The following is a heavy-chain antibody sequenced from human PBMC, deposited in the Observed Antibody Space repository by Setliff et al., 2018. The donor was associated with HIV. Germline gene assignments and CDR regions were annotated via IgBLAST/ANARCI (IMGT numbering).Heavy chain of an antibody. CDR2: INHSGST. D-gene: IGHD3-22*01. CDR1: GGSFSAYY. Sequence: SETLSLTCAVYGGSFSAYYWTWIRQPPGKGLEWIGEINHSGSTNYNPSLKSRVTISVDTSKNQFSLKRRSVTAADTAIYYCARSDLDNGSGYFDYYSYYMDVWGRGTTVTVSS. V-gene: IGHV4-34*01. J-gene: IGHJ6*03. CDR3: ARSDLDNGSGYFDYYSYYMDV.